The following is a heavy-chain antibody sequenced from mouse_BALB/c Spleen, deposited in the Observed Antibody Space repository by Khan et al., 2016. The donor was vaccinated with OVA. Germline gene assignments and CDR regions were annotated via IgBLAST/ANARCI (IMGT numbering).Heavy chain of an antibody. CDR2: INTYTGEA. Sequence: QIQLVQSGPELKKPGETVKISCKASGYTITDYGMNWVKQAPGKGLKWMGWINTYTGEATYADDFKGRFAFSLETSASTAYLQINNLKTEDTATXFCSRSNGNYWFAYWGQGTLVTVSA. D-gene: IGHD2-1*01. CDR1: GYTITDYG. CDR3: SRSNGNYWFAY. J-gene: IGHJ3*01. V-gene: IGHV9-3-1*01.